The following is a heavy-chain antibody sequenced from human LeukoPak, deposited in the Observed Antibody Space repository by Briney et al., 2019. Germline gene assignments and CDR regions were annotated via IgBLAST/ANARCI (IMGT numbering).Heavy chain of an antibody. D-gene: IGHD4-17*01. V-gene: IGHV4-59*01. CDR3: ARADHDYGDYSSFDY. Sequence: SETLSLTCTVSGGSISSYYWSWIRQPPGKGLEWIGYIYHSGRTNYNPSLKSRVTISVDTSKNQFSLKLSSVTAADTAVYYCARADHDYGDYSSFDYWGQGTLVTVSS. J-gene: IGHJ4*02. CDR2: IYHSGRT. CDR1: GGSISSYY.